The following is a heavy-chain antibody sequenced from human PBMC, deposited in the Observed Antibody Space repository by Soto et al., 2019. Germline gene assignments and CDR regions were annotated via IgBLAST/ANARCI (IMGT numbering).Heavy chain of an antibody. J-gene: IGHJ4*02. Sequence: GSLRLCCAASGFTFSGYAMSWVGQAPGKGLEWVSAISGSGGSTYYADSVKGRFTISRDNSKNTLYLQMNSLRAEDTAVYYCAKDRLGGNFDYWGQGTQVTVSS. CDR3: AKDRLGGNFDY. CDR1: GFTFSGYA. CDR2: ISGSGGST. V-gene: IGHV3-23*01.